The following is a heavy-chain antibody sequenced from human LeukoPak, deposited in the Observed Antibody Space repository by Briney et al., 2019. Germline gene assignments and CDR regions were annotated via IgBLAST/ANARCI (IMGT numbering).Heavy chain of an antibody. J-gene: IGHJ4*02. Sequence: PSETLSLTCAVYGGSFSGYYWSWIRQPPGKGLEWIGYIYYSGSTNYNPSLKSRVTISVDTSKNQFSLKLSSVTAADTAVYYCARLRVAVAGFDYWGQGTLVTVSS. D-gene: IGHD6-19*01. CDR1: GGSFSGYY. CDR3: ARLRVAVAGFDY. V-gene: IGHV4-59*08. CDR2: IYYSGST.